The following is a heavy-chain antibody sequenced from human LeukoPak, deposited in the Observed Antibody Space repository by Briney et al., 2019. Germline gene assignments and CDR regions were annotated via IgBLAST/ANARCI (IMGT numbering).Heavy chain of an antibody. Sequence: GGSLRLSCAASGFTFSSYSMNWVRQAPGKGLEWVANIKQDGSEKYYVDPVKGRFTISRDNAKNSLYLQMNSLRAEDTAVYYCARRLGRYFDYWGQGTLVTVSS. D-gene: IGHD3-9*01. CDR2: IKQDGSEK. V-gene: IGHV3-7*01. CDR3: ARRLGRYFDY. CDR1: GFTFSSYS. J-gene: IGHJ4*02.